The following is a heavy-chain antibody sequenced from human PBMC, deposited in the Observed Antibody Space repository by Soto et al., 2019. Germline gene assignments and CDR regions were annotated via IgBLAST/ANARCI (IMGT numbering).Heavy chain of an antibody. J-gene: IGHJ5*02. Sequence: QVQLQQWGAGLLKPSETLSLTCAVYGGSFSGYYWSWIRQPPGKGLEWIGEINHSGSTNYNPSLKSRVTISVETSKNQFSLKLSSVTAADTAVYYCARRRGKSRPGTYGSGSYLDPLRFDPWGQGTLVTVSS. CDR3: ARRRGKSRPGTYGSGSYLDPLRFDP. CDR1: GGSFSGYY. V-gene: IGHV4-34*01. D-gene: IGHD3-10*01. CDR2: INHSGST.